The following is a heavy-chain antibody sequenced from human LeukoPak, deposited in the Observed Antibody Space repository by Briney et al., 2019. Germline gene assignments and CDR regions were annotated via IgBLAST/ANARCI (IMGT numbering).Heavy chain of an antibody. CDR3: ARGLGSGSYYGY. CDR2: INPSSGRS. Sequence: ASVKVSCKASGYTFTSYYVHWVRQAPGQGLEWMGIINPSSGRSNCAQKFQGRVTMTRDTSTSTVYMELSSLISKDTAVFYCARGLGSGSYYGYWGQGTLVTVSS. V-gene: IGHV1-46*01. D-gene: IGHD1-26*01. CDR1: GYTFTSYY. J-gene: IGHJ4*02.